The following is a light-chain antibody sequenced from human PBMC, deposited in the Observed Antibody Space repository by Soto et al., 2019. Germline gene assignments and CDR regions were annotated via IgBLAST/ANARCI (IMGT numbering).Light chain of an antibody. CDR2: KAS. Sequence: DIQMTQSPSTLSASVGARVSITSRASQSISGWLAWYQQKPGKAPKLLIYKASSLESGVPSRFSGSGSGTEFTLTISSLQPDDFATYYCHQYDSYWTFGQGTKVDIK. CDR1: QSISGW. J-gene: IGKJ1*01. CDR3: HQYDSYWT. V-gene: IGKV1-5*03.